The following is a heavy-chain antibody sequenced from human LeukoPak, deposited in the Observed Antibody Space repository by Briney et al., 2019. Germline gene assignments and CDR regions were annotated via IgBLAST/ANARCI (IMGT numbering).Heavy chain of an antibody. CDR2: IYYTGST. CDR3: ARGDYFGSGLGD. J-gene: IGHJ4*02. V-gene: IGHV4-59*01. CDR1: GGSISSYY. D-gene: IGHD3-10*01. Sequence: SETLSLTCTVSGGSISSYYWGWIRQLPGKGLEWIGYIYYTGSTNCHPSLRRRVAISVDSSKNQFSLKVNPVTAADTAVYYCARGDYFGSGLGDWGQGTLVTVFS.